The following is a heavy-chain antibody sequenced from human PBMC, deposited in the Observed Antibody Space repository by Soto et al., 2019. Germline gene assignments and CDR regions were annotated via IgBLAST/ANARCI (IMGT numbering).Heavy chain of an antibody. V-gene: IGHV1-46*01. CDR1: GYTFINYY. J-gene: IGHJ4*02. CDR2: FDPNGGNT. CDR3: ATERGGPDY. Sequence: GASVKVSCKASGYTFINYYIHWVRRAPGHGLEWMARFDPNGGNTNYAQKFQGRLTMTKDTSTNTAYMELSSLRSEDTAVYYCATERGGPDYWGQGTPVTVSS.